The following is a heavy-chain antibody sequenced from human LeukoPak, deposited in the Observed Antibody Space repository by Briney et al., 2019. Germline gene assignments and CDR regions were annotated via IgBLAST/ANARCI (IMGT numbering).Heavy chain of an antibody. J-gene: IGHJ2*01. CDR1: GGSISSTNY. D-gene: IGHD4-17*01. CDR3: AREDFGDSAGYWYFDL. Sequence: SETLSLTCTVSGGSISSTNYWGWIRQPPGKGLEWIASMYYSGSTYYNPSLKSRVTISVDTSKNQFSLKLTSVTAADTAMYYCAREDFGDSAGYWYFDLWGRGTQVTVSS. CDR2: MYYSGST. V-gene: IGHV4-39*07.